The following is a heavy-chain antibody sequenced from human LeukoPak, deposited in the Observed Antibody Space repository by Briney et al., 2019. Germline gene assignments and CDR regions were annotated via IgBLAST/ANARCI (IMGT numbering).Heavy chain of an antibody. J-gene: IGHJ5*02. V-gene: IGHV1-2*02. Sequence: GASVKVSCKASGYTFTGYYMHWVRQAPGQGLEWMGWINPNSGGTNYAQKFQGRVTMTRDTSISTAYMELSRLRSDDTAVYYCARAKGIYCSSTSCYGANWFDPWGQGTLVTVSS. CDR1: GYTFTGYY. CDR3: ARAKGIYCSSTSCYGANWFDP. CDR2: INPNSGGT. D-gene: IGHD2-2*01.